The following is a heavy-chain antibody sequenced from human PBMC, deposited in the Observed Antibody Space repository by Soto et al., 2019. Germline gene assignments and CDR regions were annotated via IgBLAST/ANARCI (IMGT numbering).Heavy chain of an antibody. CDR2: IYNSGST. V-gene: IGHV4-59*01. J-gene: IGHJ6*02. CDR3: ARARITMVREVIKYNMDV. D-gene: IGHD3-10*01. Sequence: SETLSLTCTVSGGSISSYYWSWIRRPPGKGLEWIGYIYNSGSTHSNPSLQSRVTISVDTSKNQFSPKLSSVTAADTGIYYCARARITMVREVIKYNMDVWGQGTTVTVSS. CDR1: GGSISSYY.